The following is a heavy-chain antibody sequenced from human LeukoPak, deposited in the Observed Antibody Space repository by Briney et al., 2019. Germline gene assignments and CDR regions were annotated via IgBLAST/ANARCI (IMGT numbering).Heavy chain of an antibody. D-gene: IGHD3-10*01. V-gene: IGHV3-21*01. Sequence: GGSLRLSCAASGFTFSSYSMTWVRQAPGKGLEWVSSISSSSSYIYYADSVKGRFTISRDNSKDTLYLQMNSLRAEDTAVYYCAKDLLRDRWFGESWGQGTLVTVSS. CDR2: ISSSSSYI. CDR1: GFTFSSYS. CDR3: AKDLLRDRWFGES. J-gene: IGHJ5*02.